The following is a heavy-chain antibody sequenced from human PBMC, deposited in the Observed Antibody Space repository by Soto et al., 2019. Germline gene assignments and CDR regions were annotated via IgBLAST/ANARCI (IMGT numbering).Heavy chain of an antibody. CDR3: ARRGSGSYYDY. CDR1: GFTFSSYA. CDR2: ISGSGGST. V-gene: IGHV3-23*01. D-gene: IGHD1-26*01. Sequence: EVQLLESGGGLVQPGGSLRLSCAASGFTFSSYAMRWVRQAPVKGLEWVSAISGSGGSTYYADSVKGRFTISRDNXXXXXXXXXXXXRAEDTAVYYCARRGSGSYYDYWGQGTLVTVSS. J-gene: IGHJ4*02.